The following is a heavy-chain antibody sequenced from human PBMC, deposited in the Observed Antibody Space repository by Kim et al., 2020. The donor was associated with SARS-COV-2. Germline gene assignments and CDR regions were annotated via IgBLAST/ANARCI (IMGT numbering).Heavy chain of an antibody. CDR3: ARDSSYYDFWSGYPPQPVVPYYYGMDV. Sequence: GGSLRLSCAASGFTFSSYGMHWVRQAPGKGLEWVAVIWYDGSNKYYADSVKGRFTISRDNSKNTLYLQMNSLRAEDTAVYYCARDSSYYDFWSGYPPQPVVPYYYGMDVWGQGTTVTVSS. CDR2: IWYDGSNK. CDR1: GFTFSSYG. V-gene: IGHV3-33*08. D-gene: IGHD3-3*01. J-gene: IGHJ6*02.